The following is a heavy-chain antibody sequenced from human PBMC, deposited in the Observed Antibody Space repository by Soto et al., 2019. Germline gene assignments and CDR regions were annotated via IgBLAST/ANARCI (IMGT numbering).Heavy chain of an antibody. J-gene: IGHJ4*02. CDR2: TYWDGND. CDR3: AHTNGWFTDY. CDR1: GTSLRTLGVG. D-gene: IGHD6-19*01. V-gene: IGHV2-5*02. Sequence: QITLKESGPTLVKPTQPLTLTCTFSGTSLRTLGVGVHWIRQPPGKALEWLSITYWDGNDLYNPSLMSRLSIAKDTSNNQVVLTMTNMDPVNTATYYGAHTNGWFTDYWGQGTLVTVSP.